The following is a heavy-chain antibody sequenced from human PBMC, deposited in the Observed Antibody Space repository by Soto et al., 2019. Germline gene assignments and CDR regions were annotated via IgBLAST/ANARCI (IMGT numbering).Heavy chain of an antibody. J-gene: IGHJ3*01. V-gene: IGHV1-18*01. CDR3: ARDRLYSTRSTVRFDL. CDR2: INTYNGNT. D-gene: IGHD6-13*01. CDR1: GYTFTNYG. Sequence: VQLVQSGVEVKKPGASVKVSCKASGYTFTNYGISWVRQAPGQGLEWMGWINTYNGNTNYAQKVQGRVTMTTETSTSTAYMELRSLRSDDTAVYYCARDRLYSTRSTVRFDLWGQGTMLTVSS.